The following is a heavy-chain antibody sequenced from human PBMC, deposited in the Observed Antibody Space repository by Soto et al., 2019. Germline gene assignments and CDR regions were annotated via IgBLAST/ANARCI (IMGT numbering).Heavy chain of an antibody. V-gene: IGHV3-9*01. J-gene: IGHJ3*02. CDR1: RFTFDDYA. Sequence: EVQLVESGGGLVQPGRSLRLSCAASRFTFDDYAMHWVRQAPGKGLEWVSGISWNSGIIAYADSVKGRFTISRDNVKNSLYLQMNSLRAEDTALYYCAKEISAYGSGSTLGNDAFDIWGQGTMVTVSS. D-gene: IGHD3-10*01. CDR3: AKEISAYGSGSTLGNDAFDI. CDR2: ISWNSGII.